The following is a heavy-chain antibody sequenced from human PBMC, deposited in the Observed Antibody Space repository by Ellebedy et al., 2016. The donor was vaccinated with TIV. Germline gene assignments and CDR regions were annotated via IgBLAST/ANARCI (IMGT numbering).Heavy chain of an antibody. CDR2: VYHFENSDHN. CDR1: GYSISSGYY. D-gene: IGHD6-13*01. J-gene: IGHJ4*02. CDR3: VRSGFSTFDFDY. V-gene: IGHV4-38-2*01. Sequence: MPSETLSLTCAVSGYSISSGYYWGWIRQPPGKGLEWIGSVYHFENSDHNYYKPSLKSRVTISGDTSKNHFSLKVTSATAADTAVYYCVRSGFSTFDFDYWGQGIPVTVSS.